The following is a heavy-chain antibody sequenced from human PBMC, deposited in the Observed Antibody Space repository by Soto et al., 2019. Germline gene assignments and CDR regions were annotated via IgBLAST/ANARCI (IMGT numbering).Heavy chain of an antibody. CDR1: GGSSRAYH. CDR2: FSYSGSL. Sequence: PSETLSLTCSVYGGSSRAYHWSWIRQSPGEGLEWIGEFSYSGSLNYNPSLKRRVAVSLDTSTDHFSLTMTSVTAADTGVYFCAGGPRYWSFALWGHGTLVTVSS. D-gene: IGHD1-20*01. V-gene: IGHV4-34*01. J-gene: IGHJ2*01. CDR3: AGGPRYWSFAL.